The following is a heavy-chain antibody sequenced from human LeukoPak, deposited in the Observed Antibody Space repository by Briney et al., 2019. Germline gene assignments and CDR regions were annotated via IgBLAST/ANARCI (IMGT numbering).Heavy chain of an antibody. CDR3: AADGDSSGYAGVVFDY. D-gene: IGHD3-22*01. CDR2: IYTSGST. V-gene: IGHV4-59*10. J-gene: IGHJ4*02. Sequence: SETLSLTCAVYGGSFSGYYWSWIRQPAGKGLEWIGRIYTSGSTNYNPSLKSRVTMSVDTSKNQFSLKLSSVTAADTAVYYCAADGDSSGYAGVVFDYWGQGTLVTVSS. CDR1: GGSFSGYY.